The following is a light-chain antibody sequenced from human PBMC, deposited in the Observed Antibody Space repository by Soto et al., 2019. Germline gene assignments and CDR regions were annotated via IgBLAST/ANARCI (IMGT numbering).Light chain of an antibody. CDR3: QERNRWPRGT. CDR2: GAA. J-gene: IGKJ4*01. CDR1: QSVSSSY. V-gene: IGKV3D-20*02. Sequence: EIVLTQSPGTLSLSPGERATLSCRASQSVSSSYLAWYQQKPGQAPRLLIYGAASKATGIPDRFSGSGSGTDFTLTISSLEPEDFAVYYCQERNRWPRGTFGAGTKVEIK.